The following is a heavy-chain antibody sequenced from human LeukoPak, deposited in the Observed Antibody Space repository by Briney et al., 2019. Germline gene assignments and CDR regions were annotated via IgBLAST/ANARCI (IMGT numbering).Heavy chain of an antibody. V-gene: IGHV3-11*01. D-gene: IGHD6-13*01. CDR1: GFTFSDYY. CDR2: IGSSGSTI. Sequence: GGSLRLSCAASGFTFSDYYMSWIRQAPGKGLEWVSYIGSSGSTIYYADSVKGRFTISRDNAKNSLYLQMNSLRAEDTAVYYCARVGSRSAAGMYYFDYWGQGTLVTVSS. CDR3: ARVGSRSAAGMYYFDY. J-gene: IGHJ4*02.